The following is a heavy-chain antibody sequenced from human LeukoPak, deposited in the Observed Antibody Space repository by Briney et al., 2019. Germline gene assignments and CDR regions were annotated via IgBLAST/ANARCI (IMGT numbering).Heavy chain of an antibody. J-gene: IGHJ6*02. V-gene: IGHV3-11*01. Sequence: GGSLRLSCAASGFTFSDYYMSWISQAPGKGLEWGSYISSSGSTIYYADSVKGQFTLSSDNAKNSLYLQMNSLRAEDTAVYYCARGGYCISTSCQGYYYYYGMDVWGQGTTGTVS. D-gene: IGHD2-2*01. CDR1: GFTFSDYY. CDR2: ISSSGSTI. CDR3: ARGGYCISTSCQGYYYYYGMDV.